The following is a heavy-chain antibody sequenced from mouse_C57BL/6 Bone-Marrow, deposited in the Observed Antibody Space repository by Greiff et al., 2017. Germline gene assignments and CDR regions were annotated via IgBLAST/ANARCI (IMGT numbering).Heavy chain of an antibody. CDR2: IYPRSGNT. J-gene: IGHJ3*01. D-gene: IGHD1-1*01. Sequence: VQLQQSGAELARPGASVKLSCKASGYTFTSYGISWVKQRTGQGLEWIGEIYPRSGNTYYNEKFKGKATLTADKSSSTAYMELRSLTSEDSAVYFCAREGDYYYGSSYAYWGQGTLVTVSA. CDR1: GYTFTSYG. CDR3: AREGDYYYGSSYAY. V-gene: IGHV1-81*01.